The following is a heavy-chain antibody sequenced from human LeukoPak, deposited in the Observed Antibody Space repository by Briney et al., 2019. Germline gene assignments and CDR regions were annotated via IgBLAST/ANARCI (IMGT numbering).Heavy chain of an antibody. CDR2: INSDGSST. CDR3: AREFSPEDAFDL. CDR1: GFTFSSYW. J-gene: IGHJ3*01. Sequence: GGPLRLSCAASGFTFSSYWMHWVRQAPGKGLVWVSRINSDGSSTSYADSVKGRFTISRDNAKNTLYLQMDSLRAEDSAIYYCAREFSPEDAFDLWGQGTRVTVSS. V-gene: IGHV3-74*01. D-gene: IGHD1-14*01.